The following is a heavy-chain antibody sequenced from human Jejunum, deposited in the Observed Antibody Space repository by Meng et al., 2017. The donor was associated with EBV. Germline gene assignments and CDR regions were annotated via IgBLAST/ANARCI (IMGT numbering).Heavy chain of an antibody. D-gene: IGHD2/OR15-2a*01. Sequence: LESGGGLVQPGCALTFACVAAGFTFTTDAMSWVRQAPGKGLDCGAVITCSGGSTYYADSVKGRFTNSRDSSKNTLYLQMNSLRAEDTAVYYCAKLVRDWGQGTLVTVSS. CDR1: GFTFTTDA. J-gene: IGHJ4*02. V-gene: IGHV3-23*01. CDR3: AKLVRD. CDR2: ITCSGGST.